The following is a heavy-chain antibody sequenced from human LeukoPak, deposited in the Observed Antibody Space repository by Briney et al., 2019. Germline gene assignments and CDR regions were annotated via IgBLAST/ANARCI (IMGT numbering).Heavy chain of an antibody. V-gene: IGHV3-7*03. CDR2: IKQDGSEK. J-gene: IGHJ4*02. CDR1: GFTFSNYW. D-gene: IGHD7-27*01. CDR3: ARNWGYFDY. Sequence: PGGSLRLSCAASGFTFSNYWMNWVRQAPGKGLEWVANIKQDGSEKYYVDSVKGRFTISRDNAKNSLFLQMNSLRAEDTAVYFCARNWGYFDYWGQGTLVTVSS.